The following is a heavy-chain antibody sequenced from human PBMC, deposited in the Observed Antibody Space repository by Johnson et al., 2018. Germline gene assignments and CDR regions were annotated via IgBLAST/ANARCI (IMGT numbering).Heavy chain of an antibody. J-gene: IGHJ6*03. Sequence: QVQLQESGPGLVKPSETLSLTCTVSGGSISSYYWSWIRQPPGKGLEWIGYIYYSGSTNYNPSLKSRVTISVDTSTNQFSLKLSSVTAADTAVYYCARGDDGDHYYYYYYMDVWGKGTTVTVSS. V-gene: IGHV4-59*01. CDR2: IYYSGST. D-gene: IGHD4-17*01. CDR3: ARGDDGDHYYYYYYMDV. CDR1: GGSISSYY.